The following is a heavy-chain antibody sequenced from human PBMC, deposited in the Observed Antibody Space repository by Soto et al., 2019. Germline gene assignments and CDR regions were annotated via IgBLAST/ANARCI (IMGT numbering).Heavy chain of an antibody. Sequence: GSLKLSCVASGFTFSNFGMHWVRQAPGKGLEWVAVISNDENIKQYADSVRGRFAISRDNSKNTLYLQMTSLRAEDTAIYYCARGQWLATPPVAWGQGSLVTAPQ. V-gene: IGHV3-33*01. D-gene: IGHD6-19*01. CDR1: GFTFSNFG. CDR2: ISNDENIK. J-gene: IGHJ4*02. CDR3: ARGQWLATPPVA.